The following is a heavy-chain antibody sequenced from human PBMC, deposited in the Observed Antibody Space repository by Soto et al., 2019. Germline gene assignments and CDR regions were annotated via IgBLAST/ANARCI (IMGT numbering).Heavy chain of an antibody. V-gene: IGHV3-74*01. CDR3: ARSTGDPPFYYYYGMDV. J-gene: IGHJ6*02. Sequence: VGSLRLSCAASGFTFSSYWMHWVRQAPGKGLVWVSRINSDGSSTSYADSVKGRFTISRDNAKNTLYLQMNSLRAEDTAVYYCARSTGDPPFYYYYGMDVWGQGTTVTVSS. CDR1: GFTFSSYW. CDR2: INSDGSST.